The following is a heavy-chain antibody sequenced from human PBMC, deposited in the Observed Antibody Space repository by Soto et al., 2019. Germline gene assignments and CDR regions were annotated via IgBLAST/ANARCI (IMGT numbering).Heavy chain of an antibody. CDR1: GYTFTDYD. Sequence: ASVKGSCKTSGYTFTDYDINCVRQATGQGLECIGWINPNSCNTFYAQKVQGRVSMTRNTATSTAYMELSSLRSDDTAIYYCARDSSTTNPVWGQGTMVTVSS. V-gene: IGHV1-8*01. CDR3: ARDSSTTNPV. D-gene: IGHD2-2*01. J-gene: IGHJ3*01. CDR2: INPNSCNT.